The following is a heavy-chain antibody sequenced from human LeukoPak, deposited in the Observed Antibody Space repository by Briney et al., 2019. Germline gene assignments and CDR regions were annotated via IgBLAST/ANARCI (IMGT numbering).Heavy chain of an antibody. J-gene: IGHJ3*02. V-gene: IGHV3-21*01. CDR1: GFTFSSYS. CDR2: ISSSSSYI. D-gene: IGHD1-26*01. CDR3: ARYPIVGATTTAAFDI. Sequence: GGSLRLSCAASGFTFSSYSMNWVRQAPGKGLEWVSSISSSSSYIYYADSVKGRFTISRDNAKNSLYLQMNSLRAEDTAVYYCARYPIVGATTTAAFDIWGQGTMVTVSS.